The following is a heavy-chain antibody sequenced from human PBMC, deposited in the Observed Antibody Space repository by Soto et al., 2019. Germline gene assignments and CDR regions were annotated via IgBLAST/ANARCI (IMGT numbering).Heavy chain of an antibody. CDR1: GFDFTYYA. CDR3: AKDEGVGGTLGLLDY. Sequence: QVQLVESGGGAVQPGESLRLSCVASGFDFTYYAMHWVRQAPGKGLESVAVMSSDGSKIHHTDSVKGRFTISRDNSKNTLYLQMNSRRKEDTAVYFCAKDEGVGGTLGLLDYWGQGTLVSVSS. J-gene: IGHJ4*02. CDR2: MSSDGSKI. V-gene: IGHV3-30*18. D-gene: IGHD1-26*01.